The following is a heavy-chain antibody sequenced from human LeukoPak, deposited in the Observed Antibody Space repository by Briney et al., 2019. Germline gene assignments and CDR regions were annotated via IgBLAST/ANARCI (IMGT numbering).Heavy chain of an antibody. CDR3: ARAGYFDSSGHYSSFDY. CDR1: GFTVSSNY. J-gene: IGHJ4*02. D-gene: IGHD3-22*01. CDR2: IYSGGST. V-gene: IGHV3-53*04. Sequence: QPGGSLRLSCAASGFTVSSNYMSWVRQAPGKGLEWVSVIYSGGSTYYADSVKGRFTISRHKSKNTLYLQMNSLRAEDTAVHYCARAGYFDSSGHYSSFDYWGQGTLVTVSS.